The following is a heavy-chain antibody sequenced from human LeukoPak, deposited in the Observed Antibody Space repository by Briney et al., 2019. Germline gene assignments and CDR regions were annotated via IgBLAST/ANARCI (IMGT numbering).Heavy chain of an antibody. CDR3: AREYSSGYHYFDY. CDR2: IYPSGST. V-gene: IGHV4-39*07. Sequence: SSETLSLTCTVSGGSISSSSYYWGWIRQPPGKGLEWIGRIYPSGSTNYNPSLKSRVTISVDMSENQFSLKLNSVTATDTAVYYCAREYSSGYHYFDYWGQGTLVTVSS. J-gene: IGHJ4*02. CDR1: GGSISSSSYY. D-gene: IGHD6-19*01.